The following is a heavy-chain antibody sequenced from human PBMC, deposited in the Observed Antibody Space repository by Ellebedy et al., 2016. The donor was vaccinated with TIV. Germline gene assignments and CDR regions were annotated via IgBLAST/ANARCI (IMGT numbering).Heavy chain of an antibody. CDR3: AKHRGGYNYYGMDV. CDR1: RFTFSSYS. Sequence: GESLKISCAASRFTFSSYSISWVRQAPGKGLEWVSTISGSGGNTYHADSVKGRFTISSDNSKNTLYLQMNSLRAEDTAVYYCAKHRGGYNYYGMDVWGQGTTVTVSS. CDR2: ISGSGGNT. D-gene: IGHD3-22*01. J-gene: IGHJ6*02. V-gene: IGHV3-23*01.